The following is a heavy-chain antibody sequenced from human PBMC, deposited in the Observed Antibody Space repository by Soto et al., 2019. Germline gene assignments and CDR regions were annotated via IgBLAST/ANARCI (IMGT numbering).Heavy chain of an antibody. D-gene: IGHD5-12*01. V-gene: IGHV4-4*02. CDR3: ACGYDYYYYMDV. CDR2: IYHSGST. J-gene: IGHJ6*03. Sequence: QVQLQESGPGLVKPSGTLSLTCAVSSGSFSSSKWWSWVRQPPGKGLEWIREIYHSGSTHYNPSLKSRVTISVDKSKNQFSLKLSSVTAADTAVYYCACGYDYYYYMDVWGKGTTVTVSS. CDR1: SGSFSSSKW.